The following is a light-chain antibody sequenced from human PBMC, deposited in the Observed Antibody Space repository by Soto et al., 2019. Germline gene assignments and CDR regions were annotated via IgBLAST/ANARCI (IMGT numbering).Light chain of an antibody. Sequence: DILMTQSPSTLSASVGDRVTITCRASQSISTWLAWYQQKPGKAPKLLIFGVSSFDNGAPSRFSGSGSGTDFTLTISGVRPHDFATDYCQQYSSYSRLTFGGGTKVEIK. J-gene: IGKJ4*01. CDR1: QSISTW. CDR2: GVS. CDR3: QQYSSYSRLT. V-gene: IGKV1-5*01.